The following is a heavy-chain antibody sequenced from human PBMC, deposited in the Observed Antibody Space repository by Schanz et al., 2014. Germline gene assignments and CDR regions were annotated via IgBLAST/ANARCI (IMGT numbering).Heavy chain of an antibody. CDR1: RLNFNNAW. Sequence: EVQLEESGGGLVKPGGSLTLSCAASRLNFNNAWMHWVRQAPGKGLECVSILYIRSTYYADSVKGRFTISRDNSKNMVFLQMNSLRVEDTAIYYCARDEGKDGYNLAFDVWGQGTLVTVSS. CDR3: ARDEGKDGYNLAFDV. J-gene: IGHJ3*01. D-gene: IGHD5-12*01. V-gene: IGHV3-66*01. CDR2: LYIRST.